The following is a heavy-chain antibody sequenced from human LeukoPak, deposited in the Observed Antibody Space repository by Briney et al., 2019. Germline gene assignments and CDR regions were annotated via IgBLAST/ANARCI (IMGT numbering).Heavy chain of an antibody. CDR1: GFIFGSHA. D-gene: IGHD5-12*01. CDR2: MSYDGSSV. J-gene: IGHJ3*01. V-gene: IGHV3-30*04. CDR3: AKDADYSGFYGEDPFDP. Sequence: GGSLRRSCAASGFIFGSHAMHWVRQAPGKGLEWVAGMSYDGSSVNYADPVKGRFTISRDNSKDTLCVQINSLRPDDTAIYYCAKDADYSGFYGEDPFDPWGQGTVVTVSS.